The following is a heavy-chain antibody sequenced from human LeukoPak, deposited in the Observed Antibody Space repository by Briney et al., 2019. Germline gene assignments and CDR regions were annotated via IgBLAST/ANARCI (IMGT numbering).Heavy chain of an antibody. Sequence: SETLSLTCAVPGYSISSGYYWGWIRQPPEKGLEWIGSIYHSGSTYYNPSLESRVTISVDTSKNQFSLQMSSVTAADAAVYYCARRFTTTWYDFDYWGQGTLVTVSS. V-gene: IGHV4-38-2*01. D-gene: IGHD6-13*01. CDR2: IYHSGST. CDR1: GYSISSGYY. CDR3: ARRFTTTWYDFDY. J-gene: IGHJ4*02.